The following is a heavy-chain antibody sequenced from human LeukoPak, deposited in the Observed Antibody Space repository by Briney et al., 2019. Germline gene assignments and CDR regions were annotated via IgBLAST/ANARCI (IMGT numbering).Heavy chain of an antibody. CDR3: ARDMYYYDSSGTFDY. Sequence: GGSLRLSCAASGFTFISYAMHWVRQAPGKGLEWVAVISYDGSNKYYADSVKGRFTISRDNSKNTLYLQMNSLRAEDTAVYYCARDMYYYDSSGTFDYWGQGTLVTVSS. D-gene: IGHD3-22*01. CDR1: GFTFISYA. V-gene: IGHV3-30-3*01. CDR2: ISYDGSNK. J-gene: IGHJ4*02.